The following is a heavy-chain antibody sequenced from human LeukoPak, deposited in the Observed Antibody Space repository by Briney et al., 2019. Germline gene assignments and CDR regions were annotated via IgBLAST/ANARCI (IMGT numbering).Heavy chain of an antibody. J-gene: IGHJ4*02. CDR3: ARLGLDAHFDY. CDR2: IYPGDSDT. V-gene: IGHV5-51*01. Sequence: GESLKIYCKGSGYIFTSYLIGWERQMPGKGLEWKGIIYPGDSDTRYSPSFQRQVTISADKSISTAYLQWSILKASDTAMYYCARLGLDAHFDYGGQGTLVTVSA. D-gene: IGHD3/OR15-3a*01. CDR1: GYIFTSYL.